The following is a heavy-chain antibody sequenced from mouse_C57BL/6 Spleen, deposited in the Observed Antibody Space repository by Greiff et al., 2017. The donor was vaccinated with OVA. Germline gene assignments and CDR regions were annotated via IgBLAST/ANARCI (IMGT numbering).Heavy chain of an antibody. CDR3: ARVDDYDGSDY. CDR2: ISYDGSN. D-gene: IGHD2-4*01. CDR1: GYSITSGYY. J-gene: IGHJ2*01. Sequence: EVKLVESGPGLVKPSQSLSLTCSVTGYSITSGYYWNWIRQFPGNKLEWMGYISYDGSNNYNPSLKNRISITRDTSKNQFFLKLNSVTTEDTATYYCARVDDYDGSDYWGQGTTLTVSS. V-gene: IGHV3-6*01.